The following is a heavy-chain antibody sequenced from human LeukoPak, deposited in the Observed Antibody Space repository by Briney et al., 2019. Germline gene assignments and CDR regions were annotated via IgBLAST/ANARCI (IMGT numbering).Heavy chain of an antibody. Sequence: GESLKISCKGSGYSFTSYWIGWMRQMPGKVLEWMGIIYPGDSDTRYSPSFQGQVTTSADKSISTAYLQWSSLKASDTAMYYCARQPRMLRDYWGQGTLVTVSS. J-gene: IGHJ4*02. V-gene: IGHV5-51*01. CDR3: ARQPRMLRDY. CDR1: GYSFTSYW. D-gene: IGHD2-15*01. CDR2: IYPGDSDT.